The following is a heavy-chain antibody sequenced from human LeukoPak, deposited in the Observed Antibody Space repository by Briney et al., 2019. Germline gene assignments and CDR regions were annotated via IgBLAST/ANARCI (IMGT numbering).Heavy chain of an antibody. Sequence: PSETLSLTCTVSGVSISSYYWSWIRQPAGKGLEWIGRIHTSGSTNNNPSLKSRVTVSVDTSKNQFSLKLSSVTAADTAVYYCARQIYDSSGYYVFQHWGQGTLVTVSS. CDR3: ARQIYDSSGYYVFQH. V-gene: IGHV4-4*07. CDR2: IHTSGST. D-gene: IGHD3-22*01. J-gene: IGHJ1*01. CDR1: GVSISSYY.